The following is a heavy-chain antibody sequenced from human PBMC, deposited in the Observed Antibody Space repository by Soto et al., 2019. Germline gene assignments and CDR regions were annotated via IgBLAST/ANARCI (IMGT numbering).Heavy chain of an antibody. D-gene: IGHD6-19*01. CDR2: ISYDGSNK. J-gene: IGHJ4*02. CDR1: GFTFSSYA. V-gene: IGHV3-30-3*01. Sequence: GGSLRLSCAASGFTFSSYAMHWVRQAPGKGLEWVAVISYDGSNKYYADSVKGRFTISRDNSKNTLYLQMNSLRAEDTAVYYCASNRTGWSADFDYWGQGTLVTVSS. CDR3: ASNRTGWSADFDY.